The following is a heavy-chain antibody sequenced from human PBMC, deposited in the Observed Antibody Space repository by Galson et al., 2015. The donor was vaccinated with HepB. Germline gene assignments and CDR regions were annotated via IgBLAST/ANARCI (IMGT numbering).Heavy chain of an antibody. J-gene: IGHJ4*02. Sequence: SLRLSCAASGFTFDDYTMHWVRQAPGKGLEWVSLISWDGGSTYYADSVKGRFTISRDNSKNSLYLQMNSLRTEDTALYYCAKGMRRGVLLWFGELFWGFDYWGQGTLVTVSS. CDR1: GFTFDDYT. D-gene: IGHD3-10*01. CDR2: ISWDGGST. CDR3: AKGMRRGVLLWFGELFWGFDY. V-gene: IGHV3-43*01.